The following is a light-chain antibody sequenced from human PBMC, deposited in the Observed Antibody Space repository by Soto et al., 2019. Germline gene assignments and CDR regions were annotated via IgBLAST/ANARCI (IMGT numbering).Light chain of an antibody. CDR3: QSYGNNLRGV. J-gene: IGLJ1*01. CDR2: ANN. Sequence: QSVLTQQPSVSGAPGQRVTISCTGSSSNIGAGYDVHWYQQFPGTAPKLLIYANNNRPSGVPDRFSGSKSGTPAPLAITGLQDDDEADYYWQSYGNNLRGVFGTGTKLTVL. V-gene: IGLV1-40*01. CDR1: SSNIGAGYD.